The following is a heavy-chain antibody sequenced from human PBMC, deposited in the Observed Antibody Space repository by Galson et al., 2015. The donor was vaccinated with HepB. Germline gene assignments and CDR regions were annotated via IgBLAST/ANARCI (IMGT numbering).Heavy chain of an antibody. Sequence: SETLSLTCTVSGGSVSSDSYYWSWIRQPPGKGLEWIGTIYYSGSTNYNAPLKSRVTVSVDTSKNQFSLKLNSVTAADTAVYYCARGLRVWGQGTTVTVSS. V-gene: IGHV4-61*01. CDR2: IYYSGST. CDR3: ARGLRV. J-gene: IGHJ6*02. CDR1: GGSVSSDSYY.